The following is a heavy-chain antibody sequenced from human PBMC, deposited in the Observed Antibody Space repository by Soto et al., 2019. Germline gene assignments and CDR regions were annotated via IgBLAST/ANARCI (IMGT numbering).Heavy chain of an antibody. J-gene: IGHJ3*02. CDR1: GFTVSSNY. CDR3: ARGGYGDYVRAFDI. Sequence: PGGSLRLSCAASGFTVSSNYMSWVRQAPGKGLEWVSVIYSGGSTYYADSVKGRFTISRDNSKNTLYLQMNSLRAEDTAVYYCARGGYGDYVRAFDIWGQGTMVTVSS. D-gene: IGHD4-17*01. CDR2: IYSGGST. V-gene: IGHV3-66*01.